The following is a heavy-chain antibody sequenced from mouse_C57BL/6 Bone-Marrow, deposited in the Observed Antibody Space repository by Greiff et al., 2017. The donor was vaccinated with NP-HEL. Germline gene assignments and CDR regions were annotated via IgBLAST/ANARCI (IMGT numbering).Heavy chain of an antibody. D-gene: IGHD3-2*02. Sequence: VQLQQSGAELVRPGTSVKVSCKASGYAFTNYLIEWVKQRPGQGLEWIGVINPGSGGTNYNEKFKGKATLTADKSSSTAYMQLSSLTSEDSAVYFCARSRAAQATAYWGQGTLVTVSA. V-gene: IGHV1-54*01. CDR2: INPGSGGT. CDR3: ARSRAAQATAY. CDR1: GYAFTNYL. J-gene: IGHJ3*01.